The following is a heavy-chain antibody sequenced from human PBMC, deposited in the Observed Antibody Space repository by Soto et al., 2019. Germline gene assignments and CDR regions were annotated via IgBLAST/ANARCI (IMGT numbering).Heavy chain of an antibody. D-gene: IGHD2-15*01. J-gene: IGHJ4*02. V-gene: IGHV3-23*01. CDR1: GFTFNNYA. CDR2: ISGGGDTT. CDR3: AKGRGGSGSQNPRVDF. Sequence: EVQLLESGGGLVQPGGSLRLSCAASGFTFNNYAMTWVRQAPGKGLEWVSAISGGGDTTSYADSVKGRFTVSRDGSKNTLYQQMSSRRAEDTALYYCAKGRGGSGSQNPRVDFWGQGTLVTVSS.